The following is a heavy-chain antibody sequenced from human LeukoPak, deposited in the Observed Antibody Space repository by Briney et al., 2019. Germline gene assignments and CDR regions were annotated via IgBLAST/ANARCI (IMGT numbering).Heavy chain of an antibody. CDR3: ASTIGVAVAGDFDY. Sequence: SETLSLTCTVSGGSISSSNYCWGWIRQPPGKGLEWIGSIYYSGSTHYNPSLKSRVTISVDTSKNQFSLKLSSVTAADTAVYYCASTIGVAVAGDFDYWGQGTLVTVSS. V-gene: IGHV4-39*07. D-gene: IGHD6-19*01. CDR1: GGSISSSNYC. J-gene: IGHJ4*02. CDR2: IYYSGST.